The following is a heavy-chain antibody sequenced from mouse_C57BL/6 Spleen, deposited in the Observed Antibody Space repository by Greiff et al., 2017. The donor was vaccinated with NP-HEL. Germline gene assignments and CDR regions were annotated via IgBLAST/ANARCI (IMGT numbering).Heavy chain of an antibody. CDR2: INPSNGGT. V-gene: IGHV1-53*01. D-gene: IGHD1-1*01. Sequence: QVQLQQSGTELVKPGASVKLSCKASGYTFTSYWMHWVKQRPGQGLEWIGNINPSNGGTNYNEKFKSKATLTVDKSSSTAYMQLSSLTSEDSAVYYCARLTTVHYYAMDYWGQGTSVTVSS. CDR1: GYTFTSYW. J-gene: IGHJ4*01. CDR3: ARLTTVHYYAMDY.